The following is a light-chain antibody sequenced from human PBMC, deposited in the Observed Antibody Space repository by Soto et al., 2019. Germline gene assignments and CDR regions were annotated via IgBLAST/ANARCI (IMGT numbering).Light chain of an antibody. CDR3: QENSKSAGM. CDR2: AAT. Sequence: DIEVTQSPASLSASVGDRVTITCRANQTINYYLNWYQKKPGKAPRLLIYAATSLQSGVPSRFSGSGSGTDFTLTIFALQPEDFATCYCQENSKSAGMFGPGTKVE. V-gene: IGKV1-39*01. CDR1: QTINYY. J-gene: IGKJ1*01.